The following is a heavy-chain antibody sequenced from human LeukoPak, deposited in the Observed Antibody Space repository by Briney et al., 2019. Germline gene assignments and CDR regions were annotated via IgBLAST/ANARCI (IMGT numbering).Heavy chain of an antibody. CDR2: ISGSGGST. V-gene: IGHV3-23*01. D-gene: IGHD2-2*01. J-gene: IGHJ4*02. Sequence: PGRSLRLSCAASGFTFSSYAMSWVRQAPGKGLEWVSAISGSGGSTYYADSVKGRFTISRDNSKNTLYLQMNSLRAEDTAVYYCAKDRFPYCSSTSCYPFDYWGQGTLVTVSS. CDR3: AKDRFPYCSSTSCYPFDY. CDR1: GFTFSSYA.